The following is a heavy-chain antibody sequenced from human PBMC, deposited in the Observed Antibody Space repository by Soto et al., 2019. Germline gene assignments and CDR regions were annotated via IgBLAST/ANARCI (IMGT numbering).Heavy chain of an antibody. Sequence: PSEALCLTCALSGDSVSIPSATWDWIRQSPSRGLEWLGRTRYTSKWSYEYALSVKGRITIRPDTSKKHFSLQLDSVTPEDTAVYYCLRADWNDAGSWGQGTLVTVSS. CDR1: GDSVSIPSAT. CDR2: TRYTSKWSY. J-gene: IGHJ5*02. V-gene: IGHV6-1*01. D-gene: IGHD1-1*01. CDR3: LRADWNDAGS.